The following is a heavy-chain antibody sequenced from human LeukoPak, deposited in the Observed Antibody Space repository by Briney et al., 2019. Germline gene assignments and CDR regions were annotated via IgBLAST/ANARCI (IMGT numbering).Heavy chain of an antibody. CDR2: IIGSGGST. V-gene: IGHV3-23*01. D-gene: IGHD2-2*01. Sequence: GGSLRLACAASGFTFSSYSISWVRQAPGKGLEWVSSIIGSGGSTYYANSVKGRFTISRDNSKNTLYLQMNSLRAEDTAVYYCAKARGRCSSTRCYAGWGQGTLVTVSS. CDR3: AKARGRCSSTRCYAG. J-gene: IGHJ4*02. CDR1: GFTFSSYS.